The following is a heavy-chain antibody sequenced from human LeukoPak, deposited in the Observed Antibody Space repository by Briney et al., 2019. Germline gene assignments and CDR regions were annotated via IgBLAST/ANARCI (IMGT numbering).Heavy chain of an antibody. J-gene: IGHJ4*02. V-gene: IGHV3-30*18. CDR2: ISYDGSNK. CDR1: GFTFSSYG. D-gene: IGHD7-27*01. CDR3: AKAGDVDY. Sequence: GRSLRLSCAASGFTFSSYGMHWVRQAPGKGLEWVAVISYDGSNKYYADSVKGRFTISRDNFKNTLYPQMNSLRAEDTAVYYCAKAGDVDYWGQGTLVTVSS.